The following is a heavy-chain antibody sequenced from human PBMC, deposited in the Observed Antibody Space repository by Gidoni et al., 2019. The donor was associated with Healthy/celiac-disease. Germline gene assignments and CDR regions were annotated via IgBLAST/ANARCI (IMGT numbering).Heavy chain of an antibody. CDR3: ARVPPGGAVAGYFDY. CDR1: GGTFSSYA. V-gene: IGHV1-69*01. CDR2: IIPIFGTA. J-gene: IGHJ4*02. Sequence: QVQLVQSGAEVKKPGSSVKVFCKASGGTFSSYAISWVRQAPGQGLEWMGGIIPIFGTANYAQKFQGRVTITADESTSTAYMELSSLRSEDTAVYYCARVPPGGAVAGYFDYWGQGTLVTVSS. D-gene: IGHD6-19*01.